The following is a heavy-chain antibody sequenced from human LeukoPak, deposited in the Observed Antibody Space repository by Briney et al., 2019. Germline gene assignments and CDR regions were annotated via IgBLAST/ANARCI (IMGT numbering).Heavy chain of an antibody. CDR2: IYYSGRT. J-gene: IGHJ5*02. Sequence: SETLSLTCTVSGXSISSTSHYWDWIRQPPGKGPESIWTIYYSGRTYYNPSLNSRVTISVDTSKSQFSLKMSSVTASDTALYYCARGRYYGSGSYYFTFNWFDPWGPGTLVTVSS. CDR3: ARGRYYGSGSYYFTFNWFDP. V-gene: IGHV4-39*01. D-gene: IGHD3-10*01. CDR1: GXSISSTSHY.